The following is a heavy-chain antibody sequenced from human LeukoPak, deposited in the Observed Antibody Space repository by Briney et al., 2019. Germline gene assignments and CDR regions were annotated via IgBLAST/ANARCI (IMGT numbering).Heavy chain of an antibody. CDR3: AKDRSGSLELSAFDI. CDR2: ISSSSSYI. Sequence: GGSLRLSCAASGFTFSSYSMNWVRQAPGKGLEWVSSISSSSSYIYYADSVKGRFTISRDNSKNTLYLQMNSLRAEDTAVYYCAKDRSGSLELSAFDIWGQGTMVTVSS. CDR1: GFTFSSYS. V-gene: IGHV3-21*04. J-gene: IGHJ3*02. D-gene: IGHD1-26*01.